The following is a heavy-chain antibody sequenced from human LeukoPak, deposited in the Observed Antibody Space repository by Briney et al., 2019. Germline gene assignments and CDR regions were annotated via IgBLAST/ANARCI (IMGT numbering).Heavy chain of an antibody. J-gene: IGHJ3*02. Sequence: PSETLSLTCTVSGGSFSSGSYYWSWIRQPPGKGLEWIGYIYYSGSTNYNPSLKSRVTISVDTSKNQFSLKLSSVTAADTAVYYCARDLQAGYSSGWYPDAFDIWGQGTMVTVSS. CDR2: IYYSGST. V-gene: IGHV4-61*01. CDR3: ARDLQAGYSSGWYPDAFDI. D-gene: IGHD6-19*01. CDR1: GGSFSSGSYY.